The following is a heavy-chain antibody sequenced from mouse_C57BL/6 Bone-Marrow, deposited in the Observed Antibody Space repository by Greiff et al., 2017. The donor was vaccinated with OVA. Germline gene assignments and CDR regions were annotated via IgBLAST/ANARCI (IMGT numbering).Heavy chain of an antibody. V-gene: IGHV8-12*01. CDR1: GFSLSTSGMG. D-gene: IGHD1-1*01. J-gene: IGHJ1*03. CDR3: ARPVVANWYFDV. Sequence: QVTLKESGPGILQSSQTLSLTCSFSGFSLSTSGMGVSWIRQPSGTGLEWLAHIYWGDDKRYNPFLKSRLTISKDTSRNQVFLKIPSVDPAATSTYYCARPVVANWYFDVWGTGTTVTVSS. CDR2: IYWGDDK.